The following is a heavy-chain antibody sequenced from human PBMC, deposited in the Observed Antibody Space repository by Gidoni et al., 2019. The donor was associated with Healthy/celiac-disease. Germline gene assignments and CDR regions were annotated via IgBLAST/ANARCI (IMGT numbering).Heavy chain of an antibody. CDR1: GFTFSDYY. V-gene: IGHV3-11*05. J-gene: IGHJ4*02. CDR3: ARDRMFGFGESSD. Sequence: QVQLVESGGGLVKPGGSLRLSCASSGFTFSDYYMSWIRQAPGKGLEWVSYISSSSSYTNYADSVKGRFTISRDNAKNSLYLQMNSLRAEDTAVYYCARDRMFGFGESSDWGQGTLVTVSS. CDR2: ISSSSSYT. D-gene: IGHD3-10*01.